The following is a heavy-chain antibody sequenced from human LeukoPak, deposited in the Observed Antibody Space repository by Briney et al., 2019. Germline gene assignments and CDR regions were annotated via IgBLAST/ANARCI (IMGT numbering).Heavy chain of an antibody. CDR2: IKQDGSEK. V-gene: IGHV3-7*01. J-gene: IGHJ4*02. D-gene: IGHD3-22*01. CDR1: GFTFSSYW. CDR3: ARDLDSDYYDSSGYLGY. Sequence: PGGSLRLSCAASGFTFSSYWMSWVRQAPGKGLEWVANIKQDGSEKYYVDSVKGRFTISRDNAKNSLYLQMNSLRAEDTAVYYCARDLDSDYYDSSGYLGYWGQGTLVTVSS.